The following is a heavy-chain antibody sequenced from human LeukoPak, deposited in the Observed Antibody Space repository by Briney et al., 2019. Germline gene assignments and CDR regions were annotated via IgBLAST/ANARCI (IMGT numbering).Heavy chain of an antibody. CDR1: GFTFSSYA. CDR3: AKGRITMVRGAKDY. Sequence: GGSLRLSCAASGFTFSSYAMSCFLQAPGKGLEWVSAISGSGGSTYYTDSVKGRFTISRDNSKNTLYLQMNSLRAEDTAVYYCAKGRITMVRGAKDYWGQGTLVTVSS. D-gene: IGHD3-10*01. CDR2: ISGSGGST. J-gene: IGHJ4*02. V-gene: IGHV3-23*01.